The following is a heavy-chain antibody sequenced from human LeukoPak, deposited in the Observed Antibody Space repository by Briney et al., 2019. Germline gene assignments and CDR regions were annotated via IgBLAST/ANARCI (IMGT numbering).Heavy chain of an antibody. CDR3: ARLPRVATIWDDAFDI. V-gene: IGHV4-39*07. Sequence: SETLSLTRTVSGGSISSSRYYWGWIRQPPGKGLEWIGSIYYSGSTYYNPSLKSRVTISADTSKNQFSLKLSSVTAADTGVYYCARLPRVATIWDDAFDIWGQGKIVTVSS. J-gene: IGHJ3*02. CDR1: GGSISSSRYY. D-gene: IGHD5-12*01. CDR2: IYYSGST.